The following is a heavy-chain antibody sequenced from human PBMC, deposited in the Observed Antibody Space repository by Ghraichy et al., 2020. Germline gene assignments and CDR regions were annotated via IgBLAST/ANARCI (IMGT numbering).Heavy chain of an antibody. D-gene: IGHD2-8*01. J-gene: IGHJ4*02. Sequence: GGSLRLSCAASGFTFSSYWMSWVRQAPGKGLEWVSNIQQDGSAKYYVYSVKGRFTISRDNAKNSLYLQMNSLRAEDTAVYYCARASGHVMRGLMTFDYWGQGTLVTVSS. CDR2: IQQDGSAK. V-gene: IGHV3-7*01. CDR3: ARASGHVMRGLMTFDY. CDR1: GFTFSSYW.